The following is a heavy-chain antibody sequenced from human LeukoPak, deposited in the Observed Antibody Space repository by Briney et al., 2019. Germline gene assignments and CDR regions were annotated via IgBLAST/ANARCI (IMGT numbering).Heavy chain of an antibody. D-gene: IGHD3-3*01. J-gene: IGHJ6*03. CDR2: IYSGGST. CDR3: ARDRNDFWTSYYYMDV. Sequence: GGSLRLSCAASGFTVSSNYMSWVRQAPGKGLEWVAGIYSGGSTYYADSVQGRFTISRDNSKNTLYLQMNSLRAEDTAVYYCARDRNDFWTSYYYMDVWGKGTTVTVSS. CDR1: GFTVSSNY. V-gene: IGHV3-53*05.